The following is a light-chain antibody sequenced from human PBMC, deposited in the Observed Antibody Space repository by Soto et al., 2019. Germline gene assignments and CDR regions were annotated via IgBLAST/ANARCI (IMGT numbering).Light chain of an antibody. CDR2: DVS. CDR3: QQYNSDTLT. V-gene: IGKV1-5*01. Sequence: DVQMTQSPSTLSASVGDRVTITCRASQTLHVWLAWYQQKPGQAPNLXIYDVSTLGSGVPSRFSGSGSGTEFTLTIDNLQPDDFATYYCQQYNSDTLTFGGGTKVDIK. CDR1: QTLHVW. J-gene: IGKJ4*01.